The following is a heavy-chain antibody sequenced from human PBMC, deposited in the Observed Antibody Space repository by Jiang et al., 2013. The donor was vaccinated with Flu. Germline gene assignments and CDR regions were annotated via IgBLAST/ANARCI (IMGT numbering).Heavy chain of an antibody. D-gene: IGHD4-17*01. J-gene: IGHJ4*02. V-gene: IGHV4-38-2*02. CDR1: GYSISSGYY. CDR2: IYHSGST. CDR3: ASNPIPYGDYRRGIFFVKYYFDY. Sequence: LLKPSETLSLTCTVSGYSISSGYYWGWIRQPPGKGLEWIGSIYHSGSTYYNPSLKSRVTISVDTSKNQFSLKLSSVTAADTAVYYCASNPIPYGDYRRGIFFVKYYFDYWGQGTLVTVSS.